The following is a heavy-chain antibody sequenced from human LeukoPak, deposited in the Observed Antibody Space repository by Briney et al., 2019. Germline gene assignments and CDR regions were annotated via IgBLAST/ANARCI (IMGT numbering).Heavy chain of an antibody. CDR3: ARSLYSGYDFFDY. CDR1: GFTFSSYS. Sequence: GSLRLSCAASGFTFSSYSMNWVRQAPGKGLEWVSYISSSSSTIYYADSVKGRFTISRDNAKNSLYLQMNSLRAEDTAVYYCARSLYSGYDFFDYWGQGTLVTVSS. J-gene: IGHJ4*02. V-gene: IGHV3-48*01. CDR2: ISSSSSTI. D-gene: IGHD5-12*01.